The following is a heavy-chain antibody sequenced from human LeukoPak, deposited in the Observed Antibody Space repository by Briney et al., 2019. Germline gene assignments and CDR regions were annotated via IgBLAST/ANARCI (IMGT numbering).Heavy chain of an antibody. J-gene: IGHJ4*02. CDR3: ARDCSSTSCYEPRY. CDR1: GFTFSEYY. Sequence: GGSLRLSCAASGFTFSEYYMSWIRQAPGKGLEWVSYISSSSSYTNYADSVKGRFTISRDNAKNSLYLQMNSLRDEDTAVYYCARDCSSTSCYEPRYWGQGTLVTVSS. CDR2: ISSSSSYT. D-gene: IGHD2-2*01. V-gene: IGHV3-11*06.